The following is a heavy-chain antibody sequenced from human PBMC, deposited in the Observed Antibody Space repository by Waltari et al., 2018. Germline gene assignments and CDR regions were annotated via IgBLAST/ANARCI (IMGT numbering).Heavy chain of an antibody. J-gene: IGHJ4*03. Sequence: EVQLVESGGGLVQPGGSLGLSCAASGFTFGYYWMTWVRQAPGKGLEWVANIKPDGSERNHADSVKGRSTISRDNADNSLFLQMTSLRAEDTAVYYCARVDHDDESCAYWGQGTLVTVSS. CDR3: ARVDHDDESCAY. CDR1: GFTFGYYW. D-gene: IGHD3-16*01. V-gene: IGHV3-7*01. CDR2: IKPDGSER.